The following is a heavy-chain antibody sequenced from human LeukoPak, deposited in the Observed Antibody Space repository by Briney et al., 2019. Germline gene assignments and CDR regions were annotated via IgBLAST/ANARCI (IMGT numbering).Heavy chain of an antibody. Sequence: GGSLRLSCAASGFTFSSYGMHWVRQAPGKGLEWVAVIWYDGSNKYYADSVKGRFTISRDNSKNTLYLQMNSLRAEDTAVYYCAKTGTPEMCSGGSCCQYYFDYWGQGTLVTVSS. CDR2: IWYDGSNK. CDR1: GFTFSSYG. V-gene: IGHV3-33*06. CDR3: AKTGTPEMCSGGSCCQYYFDY. D-gene: IGHD2-15*01. J-gene: IGHJ4*02.